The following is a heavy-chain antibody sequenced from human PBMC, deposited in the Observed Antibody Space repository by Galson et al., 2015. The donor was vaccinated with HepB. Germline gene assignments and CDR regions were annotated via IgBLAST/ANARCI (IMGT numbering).Heavy chain of an antibody. D-gene: IGHD2-2*01. V-gene: IGHV3-21*01. J-gene: IGHJ6*02. CDR1: GFTFSSYS. CDR3: ARDGFPCVSSNCPYYYYYGMDV. CDR2: ISSSSSYI. Sequence: SLRLSCAASGFTFSSYSINWVRQAPGKGLEWVSSISSSSSYIYYAESVKGRFTISRDNAKKSLYLQMNSLRAEDTAVYYCARDGFPCVSSNCPYYYYYGMDVWGQGTTVTVSS.